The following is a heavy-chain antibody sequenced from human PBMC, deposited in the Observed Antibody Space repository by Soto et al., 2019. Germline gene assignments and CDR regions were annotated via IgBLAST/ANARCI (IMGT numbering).Heavy chain of an antibody. V-gene: IGHV3-23*01. D-gene: IGHD3-22*01. CDR1: GFTFSSYA. J-gene: IGHJ4*02. Sequence: GGSLRLSCAASGFTFSSYAMSWVRQAPGKGLEWVSAIGGSGGSTYYADSVKGRFTVSRDNSKNTLYLQMNSLRAEDTAVYYCAKAPLYDSSGSHYFDYWGQGTLVTVSS. CDR2: IGGSGGST. CDR3: AKAPLYDSSGSHYFDY.